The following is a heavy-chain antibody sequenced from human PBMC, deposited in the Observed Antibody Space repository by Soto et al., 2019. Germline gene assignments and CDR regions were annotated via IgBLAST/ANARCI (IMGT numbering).Heavy chain of an antibody. J-gene: IGHJ3*02. CDR1: GFTFSNAW. Sequence: EVQLVESGGGLVKPGGSLRLSCAASGFTFSNAWMNWVRQAPGKGLEWVGRIKSKTDGGTTDYAAPVKGRFTISRDDSKNTLYLQMNSLKTEDTAVYYCTTDRDDSSLRWNAFDIWGQGTMVTVSS. D-gene: IGHD3-22*01. CDR2: IKSKTDGGTT. CDR3: TTDRDDSSLRWNAFDI. V-gene: IGHV3-15*07.